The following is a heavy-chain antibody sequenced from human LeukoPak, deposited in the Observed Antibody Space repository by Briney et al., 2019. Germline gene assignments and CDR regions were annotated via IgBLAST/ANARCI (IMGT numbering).Heavy chain of an antibody. V-gene: IGHV4-39*01. CDR3: ARQSTIAAAKIDP. D-gene: IGHD6-25*01. Sequence: SETLSLTCTVSGGFISRNSFYWGWIRQPPGKGLEWIANIYYSGSTYYSPSLKSRVTVSVDTSKNQFSLKLSSVTAADTAIYYCARQSTIAAAKIDPWGQGSLVTVSS. J-gene: IGHJ5*02. CDR1: GGFISRNSFY. CDR2: IYYSGST.